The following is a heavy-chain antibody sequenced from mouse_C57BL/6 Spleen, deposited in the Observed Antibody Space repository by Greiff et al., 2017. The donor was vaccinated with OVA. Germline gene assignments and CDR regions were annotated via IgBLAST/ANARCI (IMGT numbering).Heavy chain of an antibody. CDR2: IWSAGST. Sequence: QVQLKQSGPGLVAPSQSLSITCTVSGFSLTSYGVHWVRQTPGKGLEWLVVIWSAGSTTYNSALKSRLSISKDNSKSQVFLKRNSLQTDDTAMYYCARHVNEAMDYWGQGTSVTVSS. CDR3: ARHVNEAMDY. J-gene: IGHJ4*01. CDR1: GFSLTSYG. V-gene: IGHV2-6-1*01.